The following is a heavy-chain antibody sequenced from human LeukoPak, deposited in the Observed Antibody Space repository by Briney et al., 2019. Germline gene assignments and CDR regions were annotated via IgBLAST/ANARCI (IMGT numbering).Heavy chain of an antibody. D-gene: IGHD1-1*01. CDR1: GFTFRSYA. CDR3: ANGRQGLYYYYGMDV. CDR2: ISGSGGST. Sequence: GGSLRLSCAASGFTFRSYALSWVRQAPGKGLEWVSAISGSGGSTYYADSVKGRFTISRDNSKNTLYLQMNSLRAEDTAVYYCANGRQGLYYYYGMDVWGQGTTVTVSS. V-gene: IGHV3-23*01. J-gene: IGHJ6*02.